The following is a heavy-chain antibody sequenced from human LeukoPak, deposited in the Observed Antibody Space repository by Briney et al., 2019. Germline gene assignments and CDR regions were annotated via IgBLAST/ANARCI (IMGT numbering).Heavy chain of an antibody. J-gene: IGHJ6*03. V-gene: IGHV3-20*01. CDR3: ARAPTDCSSTSCPNYYMDV. CDR2: INWNGGST. CDR1: GFTFDDYG. D-gene: IGHD2-2*01. Sequence: GGSLRLSCAASGFTFDDYGMSWVRQAPGKGLEWVSGINWNGGSTGYADSVKGRFTISRDNAKNSLYLQMNSLRAEDTALYHCARAPTDCSSTSCPNYYMDVWGKGTTVTVSS.